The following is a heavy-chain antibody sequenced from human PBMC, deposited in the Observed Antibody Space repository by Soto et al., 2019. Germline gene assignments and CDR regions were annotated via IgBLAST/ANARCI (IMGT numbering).Heavy chain of an antibody. CDR3: ARARSTQRPNWSDP. Sequence: ASVNCSGNGSGFTLTGYYMHLVRQSPEQGLEWIGWINPNSGAANYAQKFYGWVTITRDTSISTAYMELSRLRSDDTAVYYCARARSTQRPNWSDPWRQGTLVIVSS. D-gene: IGHD2-2*01. V-gene: IGHV1-2*04. CDR2: INPNSGAA. J-gene: IGHJ5*02. CDR1: GFTLTGYY.